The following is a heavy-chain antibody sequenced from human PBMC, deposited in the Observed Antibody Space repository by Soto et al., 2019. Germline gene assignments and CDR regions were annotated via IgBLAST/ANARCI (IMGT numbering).Heavy chain of an antibody. CDR2: IYYRGST. J-gene: IGHJ6*02. CDR3: ARGDFLAALHGMDV. Sequence: PSEPLSITCTVFGGSISSHYWSWIRQPPGKGLEWIGYIYYRGSTNYNPSLKSRVTISVDTSKNQFSLKLSSVTAADTAVYYCARGDFLAALHGMDVWGQGTTVTVSS. CDR1: GGSISSHY. V-gene: IGHV4-59*08. D-gene: IGHD6-6*01.